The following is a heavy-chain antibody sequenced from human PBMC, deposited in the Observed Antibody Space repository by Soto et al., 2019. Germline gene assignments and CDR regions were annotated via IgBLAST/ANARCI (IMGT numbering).Heavy chain of an antibody. Sequence: GESLKISCAASGFTFSNAWMSWVRQAPGKGLEWVGRIKSKTDGGTTDYAAPVKGRFTISRDDSKNTLYLQMNSLKTEDTAVYYCTSSCQYYDFWSGRYYFDYWGQGTLVTVSS. D-gene: IGHD3-3*01. V-gene: IGHV3-15*01. CDR3: TSSCQYYDFWSGRYYFDY. CDR1: GFTFSNAW. CDR2: IKSKTDGGTT. J-gene: IGHJ4*02.